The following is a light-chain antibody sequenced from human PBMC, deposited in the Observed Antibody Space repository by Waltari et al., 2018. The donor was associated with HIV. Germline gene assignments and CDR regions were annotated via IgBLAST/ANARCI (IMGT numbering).Light chain of an antibody. V-gene: IGLV1-51*01. CDR1: NSNIGSRY. CDR3: ATWDESLNIVL. J-gene: IGLJ2*01. Sequence: QSVLTQSPSVSAAPGQKVTISCSGSNSNIGSRYVSWYQTLPGTTPKLLIYDHNERPSWIPDLFSGSKSGTSAALGITGLQTGDEAEYYCATWDESLNIVLFGGGTKVTVL. CDR2: DHN.